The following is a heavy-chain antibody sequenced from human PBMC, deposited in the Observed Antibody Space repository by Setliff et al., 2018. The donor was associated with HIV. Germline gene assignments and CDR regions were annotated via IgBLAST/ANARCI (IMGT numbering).Heavy chain of an antibody. D-gene: IGHD3-10*01. CDR3: ARGRLLWSGSYYYYYMDV. CDR1: GFTFSDHY. CDR2: SRNKANSYTT. J-gene: IGHJ6*03. V-gene: IGHV3-72*01. Sequence: PGGSLRLSCAASGFTFSDHYMDWVRQAPGKGLEWVGRSRNKANSYTTEYAASVKGRFTISRDDSKSIAYLQMNSLKTADTAVYYCARGRLLWSGSYYYYYMDVWGKGTTVTVSS.